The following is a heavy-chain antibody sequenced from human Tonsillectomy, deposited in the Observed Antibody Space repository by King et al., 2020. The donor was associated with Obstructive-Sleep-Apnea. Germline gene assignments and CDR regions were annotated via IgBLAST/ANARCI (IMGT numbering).Heavy chain of an antibody. CDR1: GFTFRGYW. J-gene: IGHJ6*02. CDR2: IKEDGSEK. D-gene: IGHD2-21*01. V-gene: IGHV3-7*01. CDR3: APGRWWWGA. Sequence: VKLVESGGDLVQPGGSLRLSWVTSGFTFRGYWMAWVGQAPGKGLEWVANIKEDGSEKYYVDSVKGRFTISRDNAKNVLYLKLNRLRVEDTAIYYCAPGRWWWGAWGQGTTVTFSS.